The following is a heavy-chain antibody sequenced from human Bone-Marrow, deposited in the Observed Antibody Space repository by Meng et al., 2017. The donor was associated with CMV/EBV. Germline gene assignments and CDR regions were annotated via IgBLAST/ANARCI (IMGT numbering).Heavy chain of an antibody. Sequence: GESLKISCAASGFTFDDYGMSWVRQAPGKGLEWVSGINRNGGSTGYADSVKGRFTIDRDNAKDSLYLRMNSLRAEDADVYEGARDLRIWAAGYGMDFWGQGTTVTVSS. CDR3: ARDLRIWAAGYGMDF. CDR2: INRNGGST. CDR1: GFTFDDYG. D-gene: IGHD6-13*01. J-gene: IGHJ6*02. V-gene: IGHV3-20*01.